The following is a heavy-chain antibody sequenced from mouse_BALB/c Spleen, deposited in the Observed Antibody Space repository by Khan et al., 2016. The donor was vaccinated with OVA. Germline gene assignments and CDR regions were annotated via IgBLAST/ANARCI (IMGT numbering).Heavy chain of an antibody. D-gene: IGHD2-2*01. V-gene: IGHV1S81*02. J-gene: IGHJ3*01. CDR1: GYTFTSYY. CDR3: TRSGYGSFAY. CDR2: INPSNGGT. Sequence: VELVESGAELVKPGASVRLSCKASGYTFTSYYLYWVKQRPGQGLEWIGDINPSNGGTNFNEKLKTKATLTVDKSSSTAYMQLNSLTSEDSAVYYCTRSGYGSFAYWGQGTLVTVSA.